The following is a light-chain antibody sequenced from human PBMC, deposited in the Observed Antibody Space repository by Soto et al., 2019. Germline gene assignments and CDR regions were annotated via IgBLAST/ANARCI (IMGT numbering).Light chain of an antibody. V-gene: IGKV3-11*01. CDR2: DAS. J-gene: IGKJ3*01. CDR3: QHRHN. Sequence: EIVLTQFPATLSLSPGERATLSCRDSLSVSSEFAWYQQKPGQAPRLLIYDASNRATGIPARFSGTGSGTDFTHTISSLEPEDFALYYCQHRHNFGPGTKVDIK. CDR1: LSVSSE.